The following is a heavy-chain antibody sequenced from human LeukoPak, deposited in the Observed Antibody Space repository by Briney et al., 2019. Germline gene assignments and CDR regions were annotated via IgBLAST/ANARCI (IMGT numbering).Heavy chain of an antibody. V-gene: IGHV4-39*01. Sequence: SETLSLTCTVSGGSMITDTFYWVWIRQPPGKGLEWIANMYSNGGGRQYNRSLTNRVSISVDTSKNQFFLNLSPVTAADTAIYYCTRRTYSTYMDVWGQGTTVTVSS. CDR2: MYSNGGGR. CDR3: TRRTYSTYMDV. D-gene: IGHD1-7*01. J-gene: IGHJ6*03. CDR1: GGSMITDTFY.